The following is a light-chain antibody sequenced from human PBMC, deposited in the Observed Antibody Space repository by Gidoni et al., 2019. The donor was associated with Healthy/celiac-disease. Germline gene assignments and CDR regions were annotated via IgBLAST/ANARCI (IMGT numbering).Light chain of an antibody. V-gene: IGLV3-1*01. CDR2: QDS. Sequence: SYELTQPPSISVSPGQTASITCSGDKLGDKFASWYQQKPGQSPVLVIYQDSQRPSGIPERFSGSNSANTATLTISGTQAMDEADYYCQAWDSSTVIFGGGTKLTVL. CDR3: QAWDSSTVI. J-gene: IGLJ2*01. CDR1: KLGDKF.